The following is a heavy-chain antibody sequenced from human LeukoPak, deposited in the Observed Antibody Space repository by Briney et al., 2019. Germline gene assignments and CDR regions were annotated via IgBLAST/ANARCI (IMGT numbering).Heavy chain of an antibody. D-gene: IGHD2-2*01. J-gene: IGHJ4*02. CDR1: GFTFSNAG. CDR2: FKSKTDGGTT. V-gene: IGHV3-15*01. Sequence: GGSLRLSCAASGFTFSNAGMSWVRQAPGQGLEGVGRFKSKTDGGTTDYAAPVKGRFTISRADSKNTLYLQMNSLKTEDTAVYYCTTGYCSRTSCYYFDYWGQGTLVTVSS. CDR3: TTGYCSRTSCYYFDY.